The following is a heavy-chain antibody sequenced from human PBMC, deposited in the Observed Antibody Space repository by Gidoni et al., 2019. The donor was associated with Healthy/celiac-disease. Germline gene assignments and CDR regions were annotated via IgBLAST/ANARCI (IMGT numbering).Heavy chain of an antibody. J-gene: IGHJ4*02. CDR1: GFTLSSYG. CDR2: ISYDGSNK. V-gene: IGHV3-30*18. CDR3: AKDWEYCGGDCYYSGDY. D-gene: IGHD2-21*02. Sequence: QVQLVESGGGVVQPGRSLRLSCAASGFTLSSYGMHWVRQAPGKGLEWVAVISYDGSNKYYADSVKGRFTISRDNSKNTLYLQMNSLRAEDTAVYYCAKDWEYCGGDCYYSGDYWGQGTLVTVSS.